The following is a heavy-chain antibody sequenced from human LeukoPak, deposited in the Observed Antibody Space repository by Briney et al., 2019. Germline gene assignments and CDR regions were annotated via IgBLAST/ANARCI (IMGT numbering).Heavy chain of an antibody. CDR2: IFYSGST. CDR3: ARHVHSSGWWSMGPFDI. J-gene: IGHJ3*02. V-gene: IGHV4-59*08. Sequence: PSETLSLTCTVSGGSISDYYWSWIRQPPGKGLEWIGYIFYSGSTNYNPSLKSRVTISVDTSKNQFSLKLSSVTAADTAVYYCARHVHSSGWWSMGPFDIWGQGTMVTVSS. CDR1: GGSISDYY. D-gene: IGHD6-19*01.